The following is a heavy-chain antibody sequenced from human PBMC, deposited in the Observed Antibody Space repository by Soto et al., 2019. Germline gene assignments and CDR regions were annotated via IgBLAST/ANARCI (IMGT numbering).Heavy chain of an antibody. D-gene: IGHD3-22*01. CDR2: ISSSSSTI. Sequence: GVSLRLSCAASGFTFSSYSMNWVRQAPGKGLEWVSYISSSSSTIYYADSVKGRFTISRDNAKNSLYLQMNSPRDEDTAVYYCARDLPYYYDSSGRGCDYWGQGTLVTVSS. CDR3: ARDLPYYYDSSGRGCDY. J-gene: IGHJ4*02. CDR1: GFTFSSYS. V-gene: IGHV3-48*02.